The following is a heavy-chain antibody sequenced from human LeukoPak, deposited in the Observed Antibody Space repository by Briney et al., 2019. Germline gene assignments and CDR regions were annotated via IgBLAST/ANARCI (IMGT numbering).Heavy chain of an antibody. J-gene: IGHJ6*03. V-gene: IGHV4-61*02. CDR3: VRAPTTYYMDV. Sequence: SETLSLTCTVSGGSISSGSYYWSWIRQPAGKGLEWIGRIYTGGGTNYNPSLKSRVTISVDTSKNQFSLKLSSVTAADAAVYYCVRAPTTYYMDVWGKGTTVTVSS. CDR1: GGSISSGSYY. CDR2: IYTGGGT. D-gene: IGHD1-1*01.